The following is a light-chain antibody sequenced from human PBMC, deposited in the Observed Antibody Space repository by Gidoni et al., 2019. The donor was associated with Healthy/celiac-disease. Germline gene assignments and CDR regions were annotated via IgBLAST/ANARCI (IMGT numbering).Light chain of an antibody. CDR3: QQYNSYPWT. V-gene: IGKV1-5*03. CDR1: QSISSW. J-gene: IGKJ1*01. Sequence: DIQMTQSPSTLSASVGDRVTITCRASQSISSWLAWYQQKPGKAPKLLIYKASSLESGVPSRFSGSGSGTEFTLTISSLQPDDLATYYCQQYNSYPWTFXQXTKVEIK. CDR2: KAS.